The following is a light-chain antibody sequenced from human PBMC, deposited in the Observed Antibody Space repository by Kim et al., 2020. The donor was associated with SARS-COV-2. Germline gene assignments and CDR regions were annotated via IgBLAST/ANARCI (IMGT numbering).Light chain of an antibody. CDR2: GAS. Sequence: AFVGDRVTITCRASQGISSYLAWYQQKPGKAPKLLILGASTLESGVPSRFSGSGSGTEFTLTISSLQPEDFATYSCQQLITYPRTFGQGTKVDIK. CDR3: QQLITYPRT. J-gene: IGKJ1*01. CDR1: QGISSY. V-gene: IGKV1-9*01.